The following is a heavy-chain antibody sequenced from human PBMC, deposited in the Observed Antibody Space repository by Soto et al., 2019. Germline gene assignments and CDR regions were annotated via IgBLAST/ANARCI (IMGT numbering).Heavy chain of an antibody. CDR2: IYYSGST. D-gene: IGHD3-9*01. J-gene: IGHJ4*02. V-gene: IGHV4-61*01. CDR3: AREWGYDILTGYYGGVDY. Sequence: PSETLSLTCTVSGGSVSSGSYYRSWIRQPPGKGLEWIGYIYYSGSTNYNPSLKSRVTISVDTSKNQFSLKLSSVTAADTAVYYCAREWGYDILTGYYGGVDYWGQGTLVTVSS. CDR1: GGSVSSGSYY.